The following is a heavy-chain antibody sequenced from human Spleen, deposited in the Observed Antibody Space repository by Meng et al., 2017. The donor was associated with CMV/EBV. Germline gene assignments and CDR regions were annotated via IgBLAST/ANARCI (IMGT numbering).Heavy chain of an antibody. J-gene: IGHJ4*02. CDR1: GFTFSDYY. D-gene: IGHD2-21*01. Sequence: GESLKISCVAAGFTFSDYYMSWIRQAPGKGLEYISFISSSGRMNYSADSVKGRFTISRDNAKNTLYLQMNSLRAEDTAVYYCAKDSGPGIVYSFDYWGQGTLVTVSS. CDR2: ISSSGRMN. V-gene: IGHV3-11*01. CDR3: AKDSGPGIVYSFDY.